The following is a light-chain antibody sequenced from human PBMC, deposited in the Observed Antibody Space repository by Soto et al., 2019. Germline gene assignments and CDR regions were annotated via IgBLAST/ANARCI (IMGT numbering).Light chain of an antibody. Sequence: DIQMTQSPSSLPASIGDKVTITCRASQAISTYLHWYQQKPGKAPKLLIYAASNLENGVPSRFSGSVSGTDFTLTISSLQPEDFATFYCLQSYKNTFTFGPGARLEIX. CDR2: AAS. CDR1: QAISTY. CDR3: LQSYKNTFT. V-gene: IGKV1-39*01. J-gene: IGKJ5*01.